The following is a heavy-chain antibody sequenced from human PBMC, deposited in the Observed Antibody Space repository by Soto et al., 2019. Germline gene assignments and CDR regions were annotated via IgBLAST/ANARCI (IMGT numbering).Heavy chain of an antibody. CDR1: GGTFSSYA. CDR3: ARENRDFFYGMDV. Sequence: SVKVSCKSSGGTFSSYAINWVRQAPGQGLEWMGGIIPIFGTANYAQNFQDRVTITADVSTNTAYMELSSLRSADTAMYYCARENRDFFYGMDVWGQGTTVTVSS. V-gene: IGHV1-69*13. J-gene: IGHJ6*02. CDR2: IIPIFGTA.